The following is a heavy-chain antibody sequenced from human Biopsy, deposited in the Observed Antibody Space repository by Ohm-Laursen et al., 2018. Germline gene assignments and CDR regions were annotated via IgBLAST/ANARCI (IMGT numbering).Heavy chain of an antibody. Sequence: GASVNVSCKVSGYTLTELSMHWVRQAPGKGLGWMGGFAPENGKTVYAQNFQARVSMTEDTSTDTAYMELRSLRSEDTAVYYCAADINVWNVNYWGQGTQVTVSS. V-gene: IGHV1-24*01. CDR3: AADINVWNVNY. CDR1: GYTLTELS. J-gene: IGHJ4*02. CDR2: FAPENGKT. D-gene: IGHD1-1*01.